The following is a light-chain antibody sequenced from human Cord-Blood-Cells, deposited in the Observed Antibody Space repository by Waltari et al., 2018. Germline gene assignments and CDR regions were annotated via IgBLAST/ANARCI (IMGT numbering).Light chain of an antibody. J-gene: IGLJ3*02. V-gene: IGLV2-23*01. Sequence: QSALTQPASVSGSPGQSITISCNGTSSDVGGYNLSPWYQQHPGKAPKLMIYEGSKRPSGVSNRFSGSKSGNTASLTISGLQAEDEADYYCCSYAGSSTYVFGGGTKLTVL. CDR2: EGS. CDR1: SSDVGGYNL. CDR3: CSYAGSSTYV.